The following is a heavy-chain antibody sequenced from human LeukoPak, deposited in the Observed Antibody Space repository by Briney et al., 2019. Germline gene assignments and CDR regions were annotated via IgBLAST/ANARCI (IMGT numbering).Heavy chain of an antibody. Sequence: SETLSLTCTVSGGSLSSFYWSWFRQPAGKGLEWIGRIYSSGSTNYNPSLKSRLTMSVDTSKNQFSLRLGSVTAADTAVYYCARVLGWAGFDYWGQGTLVTVSS. J-gene: IGHJ4*02. V-gene: IGHV4-4*07. D-gene: IGHD6-19*01. CDR3: ARVLGWAGFDY. CDR2: IYSSGST. CDR1: GGSLSSFY.